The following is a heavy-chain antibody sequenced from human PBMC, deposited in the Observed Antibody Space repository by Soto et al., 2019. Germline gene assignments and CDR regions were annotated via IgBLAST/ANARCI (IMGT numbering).Heavy chain of an antibody. V-gene: IGHV3-33*01. CDR1: GFTFSSYG. D-gene: IGHD2-2*01. Sequence: QVQLVESGGGVVQPGRSLRLSCAASGFTFSSYGMHWVRQAPGKGLEWVAVIWYDGSNKYYADSVKGRFTISRDNSKNPLYLEMNSLRAEDTAVYYCARGKAMLDYWGQGTLVTVSS. CDR2: IWYDGSNK. CDR3: ARGKAMLDY. J-gene: IGHJ4*02.